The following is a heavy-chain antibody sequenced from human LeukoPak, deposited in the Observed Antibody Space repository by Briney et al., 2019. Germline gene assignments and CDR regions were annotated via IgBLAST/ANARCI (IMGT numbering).Heavy chain of an antibody. J-gene: IGHJ6*02. CDR3: ARAYYDSSCYYSRGYYYGMDV. Sequence: PSEPLSLTCTVSGGSISSYYWSWIRQPPGKGLEWIGYIYYRGSTNYNPSLKSRVTISVDTSKNQFSLKLSSVTAADTAVYYCARAYYDSSCYYSRGYYYGMDVWDQGTTVTVSS. CDR2: IYYRGST. V-gene: IGHV4-59*01. D-gene: IGHD3-22*01. CDR1: GGSISSYY.